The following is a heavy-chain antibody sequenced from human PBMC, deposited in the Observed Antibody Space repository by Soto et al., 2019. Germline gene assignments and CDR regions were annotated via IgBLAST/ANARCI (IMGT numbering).Heavy chain of an antibody. CDR2: ISGSGASR. J-gene: IGHJ6*02. CDR3: AKVSIGDYFYFGMDV. Sequence: EVQLLESGGGLIQPGGSLRLSCAASGFTFSSYAMSWVRQAPGKGLEWVSSISGSGASRYYADSVKGRFTMSRDNPKNTLYLQMNSLRGEDSALYYCAKVSIGDYFYFGMDVWGQRTTVTVSS. V-gene: IGHV3-23*01. CDR1: GFTFSSYA.